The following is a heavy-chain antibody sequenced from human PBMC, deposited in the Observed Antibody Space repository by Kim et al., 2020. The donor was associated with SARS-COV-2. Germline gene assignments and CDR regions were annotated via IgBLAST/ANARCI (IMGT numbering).Heavy chain of an antibody. CDR3: ARDWWERDHRWGPFGY. Sequence: NSVKGRITIYRDNSKNTLYLQMGSLRTEDMAVYYCARDWWERDHRWGPFGYWGQGTLVTVSS. D-gene: IGHD3-16*01. V-gene: IGHV3-64*01. J-gene: IGHJ4*02.